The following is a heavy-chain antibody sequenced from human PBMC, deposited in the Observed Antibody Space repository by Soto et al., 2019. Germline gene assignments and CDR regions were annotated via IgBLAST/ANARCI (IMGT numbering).Heavy chain of an antibody. CDR1: GDTFSSYA. V-gene: IGHV1-69*06. CDR3: AIERQDCSGGSCYYGMDV. D-gene: IGHD2-15*01. CDR2: TIPIFGTA. J-gene: IGHJ6*02. Sequence: SSVKDSCNAYGDTFSSYAISWVRQAPGQGLEWMGGTIPIFGTANYAQKFQGRVTITADKSTSTAYMELSSLRSEDTAVHYCAIERQDCSGGSCYYGMDVWGQGTTVTVSS.